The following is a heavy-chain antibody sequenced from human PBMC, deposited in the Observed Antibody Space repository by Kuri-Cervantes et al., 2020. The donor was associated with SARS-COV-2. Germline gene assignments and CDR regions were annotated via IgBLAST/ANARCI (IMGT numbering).Heavy chain of an antibody. J-gene: IGHJ4*02. V-gene: IGHV5-51*01. CDR1: GYTFTNYW. D-gene: IGHD3-10*01. Sequence: KVSCKGSGYTFTNYWIGWVRQMPGKGLEWMGIIYPGDSDTRYSPSLQGQVTISADKSTSTAYLQWSSLKASDTAMYYCARRWYDYASGTSSFDYWGQGTLVTVSS. CDR3: ARRWYDYASGTSSFDY. CDR2: IYPGDSDT.